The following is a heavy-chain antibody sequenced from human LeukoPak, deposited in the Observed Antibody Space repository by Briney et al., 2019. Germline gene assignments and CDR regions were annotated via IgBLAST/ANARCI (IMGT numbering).Heavy chain of an antibody. D-gene: IGHD5-24*01. J-gene: IGHJ4*02. CDR3: ARRQQRWLQDYFDY. CDR1: GGSISSYY. V-gene: IGHV4-59*01. CDR2: IYYSGST. Sequence: SETLSLTCTVSGGSISSYYWSWIRQPPGKGLEWIGYIYYSGSTNYNPSLKSRVTISVDTSKNQFSLKLSSVTAADTAVYYCARRQQRWLQDYFDYWGQGTLVTVSS.